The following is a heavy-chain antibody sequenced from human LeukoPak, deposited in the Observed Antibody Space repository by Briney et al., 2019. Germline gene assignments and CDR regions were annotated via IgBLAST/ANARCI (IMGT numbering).Heavy chain of an antibody. CDR1: GFTFSNYN. D-gene: IGHD3-10*01. CDR2: IDISSSTI. Sequence: GGSLRLSCAASGFTFSNYNMNWVRQAPGKGLKWVSDIDISSSTIYYADSVKGRFTISRDNAKNSLYLQMNSLRAEDTAIYYCARQWFGDWGYYFDYWGQGTLVTVSS. V-gene: IGHV3-48*01. CDR3: ARQWFGDWGYYFDY. J-gene: IGHJ4*02.